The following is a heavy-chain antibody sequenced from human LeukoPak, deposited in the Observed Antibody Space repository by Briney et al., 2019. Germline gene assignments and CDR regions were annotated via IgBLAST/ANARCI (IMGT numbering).Heavy chain of an antibody. D-gene: IGHD6-19*01. V-gene: IGHV3-23*01. CDR2: ISGSGGST. CDR1: GFTFSSYA. Sequence: GGSLRLSCAAYGFTFSSYAMSWVRQAPGKGLEWVSAISGSGGSTYYADSVKGRFTISRDNSKNTLYLQMNSLRAEDTAVYYCAKDGMRQWPETDAFDIWGQGTMVTVSS. J-gene: IGHJ3*02. CDR3: AKDGMRQWPETDAFDI.